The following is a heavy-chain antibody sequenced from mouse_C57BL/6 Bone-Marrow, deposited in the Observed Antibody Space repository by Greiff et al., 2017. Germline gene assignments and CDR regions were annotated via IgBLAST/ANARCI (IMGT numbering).Heavy chain of an antibody. CDR2: IWSGGNT. V-gene: IGHV2-2*01. CDR3: ARNGYYYGTYWYFDV. D-gene: IGHD1-1*01. CDR1: GFSLTSYG. J-gene: IGHJ1*03. Sequence: QVQLQQSGPGLVQPSQSLSITCTVSGFSLTSYGVHWVRPSPGKGLEWLGVIWSGGNTDYNAAFISRLSISKDNSKSQVFFKMNSLQADDTAIYYCARNGYYYGTYWYFDVWGTGTTVTVSS.